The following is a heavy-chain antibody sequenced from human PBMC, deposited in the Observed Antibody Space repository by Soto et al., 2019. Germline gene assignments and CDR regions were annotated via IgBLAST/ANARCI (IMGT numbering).Heavy chain of an antibody. V-gene: IGHV3-30*18. J-gene: IGHJ4*02. Sequence: GGSLRLSCAASGFTFNIYGMHWVRQAPDKGLEWVALISYDGSNQYYADSVKGRVTISRDNSKNTLCLQMNSLRADDTAVYYCAKDQASGQGSFDSWGQGTLVTVSS. CDR3: AKDQASGQGSFDS. CDR1: GFTFNIYG. CDR2: ISYDGSNQ.